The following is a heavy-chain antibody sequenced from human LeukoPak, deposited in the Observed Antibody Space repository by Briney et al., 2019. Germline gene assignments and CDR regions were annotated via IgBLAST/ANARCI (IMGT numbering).Heavy chain of an antibody. Sequence: GGSLRLSCAASGFTFSSYAMHWVRQAPGKGLEWVAVISYDGSNKYYADSVKGRFTISRDNSKNTLYLQMNSLRAEDTAVYYCARGLMTTVTTGFDYWGQGTLVTVSS. CDR2: ISYDGSNK. V-gene: IGHV3-30*04. CDR3: ARGLMTTVTTGFDY. J-gene: IGHJ4*02. CDR1: GFTFSSYA. D-gene: IGHD4-17*01.